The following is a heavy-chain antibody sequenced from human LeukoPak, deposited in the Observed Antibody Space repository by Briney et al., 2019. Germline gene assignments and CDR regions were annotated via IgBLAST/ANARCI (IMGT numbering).Heavy chain of an antibody. D-gene: IGHD3-22*01. CDR1: GYTFASYG. Sequence: ASVKVSCKASGYTFASYGITWVRQAPRQGLEWMGWISTYNGNTKYAEKLQGRVIMTTDTSTSTAYMEVRSLRSDDTAVHYCARAPHYYDSSHQYFQYWGQGTLVTVSS. J-gene: IGHJ1*01. V-gene: IGHV1-18*01. CDR2: ISTYNGNT. CDR3: ARAPHYYDSSHQYFQY.